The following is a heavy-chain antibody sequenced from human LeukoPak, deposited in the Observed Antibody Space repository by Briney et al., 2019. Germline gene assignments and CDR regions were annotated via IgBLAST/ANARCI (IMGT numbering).Heavy chain of an antibody. CDR3: ARGESRDYYYGMDV. V-gene: IGHV3-23*01. CDR1: GFTFSSYA. CDR2: ISGSGGST. Sequence: GGSLKLSCAASGFTFSSYAMSWVRQAPGKGLEWVSAISGSGGSTYYADSVKGRFTISRDNSKNTLYLQMNSLRAEDTAVYYCARGESRDYYYGMDVWGQGTTVTVSS. J-gene: IGHJ6*02.